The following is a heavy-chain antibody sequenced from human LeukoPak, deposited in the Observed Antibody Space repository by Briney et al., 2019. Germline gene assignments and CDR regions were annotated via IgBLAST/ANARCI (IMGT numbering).Heavy chain of an antibody. CDR2: ISYDGSNK. CDR3: ARDSGGGNYYYYYMVV. D-gene: IGHD2-15*01. CDR1: GFTFSTYS. J-gene: IGHJ6*03. Sequence: GGSLRLSCAASGFTFSTYSMNWVRQAPGKGLEWVAVISYDGSNKYYADSVKGRFTISRDNSKNTLYLQMNSLRAEDTAVYYCARDSGGGNYYYYYMVVWGKGTTVTVSS. V-gene: IGHV3-30*03.